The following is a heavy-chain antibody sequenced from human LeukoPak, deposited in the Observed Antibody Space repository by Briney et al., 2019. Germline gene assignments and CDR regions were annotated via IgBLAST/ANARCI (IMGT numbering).Heavy chain of an antibody. CDR2: INSDGRST. J-gene: IGHJ4*02. CDR3: AKEGVGDLPPYYSDY. D-gene: IGHD3-10*01. V-gene: IGHV3-74*01. Sequence: GGSLRLSCAASGFTFTSYWMHWVRQAPGKGLVWVSRINSDGRSTSYADSVKGRFTISRDNAKNTLYLQMNSLRAEDTAVYHCAKEGVGDLPPYYSDYWGQGALVTVSS. CDR1: GFTFTSYW.